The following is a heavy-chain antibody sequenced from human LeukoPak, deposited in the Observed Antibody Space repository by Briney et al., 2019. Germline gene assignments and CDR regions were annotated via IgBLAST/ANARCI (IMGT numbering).Heavy chain of an antibody. CDR3: ARDRTPNGYSSGWRI. Sequence: SETLSLTCTVSGGSISSYYWSWIRQPPEKGLEWIGYIYYSGSTNYNPSLKSRVTISVDTSKNQFSLKLSSVTAADTAVYYCARDRTPNGYSSGWRIRGQGTMVTVSS. V-gene: IGHV4-59*01. D-gene: IGHD6-19*01. CDR2: IYYSGST. J-gene: IGHJ3*02. CDR1: GGSISSYY.